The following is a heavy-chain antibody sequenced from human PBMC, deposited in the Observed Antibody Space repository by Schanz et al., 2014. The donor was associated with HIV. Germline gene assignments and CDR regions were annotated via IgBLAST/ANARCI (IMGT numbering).Heavy chain of an antibody. CDR1: GFTFSNFA. CDR2: ISGSGVST. CDR3: VRGLLFQGFFDS. D-gene: IGHD3-10*01. Sequence: EQLVESGGGVVQPGGSLRLSCAASGFTFSNFAMSWVRQAPGKGLEWVSSISGSGVSTFYAGSVKGRFAISRDNSKNTLYLQMNSLRAEDTAVYYCVRGLLFQGFFDSWGQGALVTVSS. J-gene: IGHJ4*02. V-gene: IGHV3-23*04.